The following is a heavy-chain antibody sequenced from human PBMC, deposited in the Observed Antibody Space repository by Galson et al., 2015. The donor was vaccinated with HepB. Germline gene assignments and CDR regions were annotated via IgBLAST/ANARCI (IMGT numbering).Heavy chain of an antibody. J-gene: IGHJ4*02. CDR3: ARDLWDY. CDR1: SG. CDR2: IRSDGSNN. Sequence: SGMHWVRQAPGKGLEWVASIRSDGSNNYYAVSVRGRFTISRDNSKNTLYLQMNSLRAEDTSVYYCARDLWDYWGQGTLVTVSS. V-gene: IGHV3-30*02.